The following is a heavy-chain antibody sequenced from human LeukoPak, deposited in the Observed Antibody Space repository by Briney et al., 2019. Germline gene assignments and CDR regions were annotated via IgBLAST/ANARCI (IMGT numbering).Heavy chain of an antibody. J-gene: IGHJ4*02. CDR2: IRGGGAST. CDR3: AKGSIPVSTPSFVD. D-gene: IGHD2-2*02. Sequence: GGSLRLPCAVSGFTFRSYAMSWVPQAPGKGLEGGSAIRGGGASTTYAGSVKGRLTTARCKPKNTLSHQMDSRRAEHTAIYYCAKGSIPVSTPSFVDWGQGTLVTISS. CDR1: GFTFRSYA. V-gene: IGHV3-23*01.